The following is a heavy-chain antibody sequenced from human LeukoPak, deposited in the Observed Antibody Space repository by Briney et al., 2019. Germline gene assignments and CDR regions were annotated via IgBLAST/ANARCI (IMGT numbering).Heavy chain of an antibody. Sequence: GGSLRLSCAASGFTFSSYGMHWVRQAPGKGLEWLAAIWYDGSNKYYADSVKGRFTISRDNSKNTLYLQMNSLRAEDTAVYYCATVTSGLTSFDYWGQGTLVTVSS. CDR1: GFTFSSYG. CDR3: ATVTSGLTSFDY. D-gene: IGHD3-10*01. V-gene: IGHV3-33*01. CDR2: IWYDGSNK. J-gene: IGHJ4*02.